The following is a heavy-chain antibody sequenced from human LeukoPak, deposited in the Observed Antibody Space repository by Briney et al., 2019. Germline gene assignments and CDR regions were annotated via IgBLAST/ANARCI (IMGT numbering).Heavy chain of an antibody. Sequence: SETLSLTCTVSGGSISSGDYYWSWIRQPPGKGLEWIGYIYYSGSTYYNPSLKSRVTISVDTSKNQFSLKLSSVTAADTAVYYCARARPIEMTPRYYFDYWGQGTLVTVSS. CDR2: IYYSGST. CDR3: ARARPIEMTPRYYFDY. J-gene: IGHJ4*02. V-gene: IGHV4-30-4*01. D-gene: IGHD5-24*01. CDR1: GGSISSGDYY.